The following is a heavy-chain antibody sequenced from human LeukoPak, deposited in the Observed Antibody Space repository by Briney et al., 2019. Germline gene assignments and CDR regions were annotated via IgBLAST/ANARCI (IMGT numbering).Heavy chain of an antibody. CDR2: IIPIFGTA. D-gene: IGHD3-10*01. Sequence: SVKVSCKASGGTFSSYAISWVRQAPGQGLEWMGRIIPIFGTANYAQKFQGRVTITTDESTSTAYMELSSPRFEDTAVYFCARDRGGVSYFYSYMDVWGKGTTVLVTS. CDR3: ARDRGGVSYFYSYMDV. CDR1: GGTFSSYA. V-gene: IGHV1-69*05. J-gene: IGHJ6*03.